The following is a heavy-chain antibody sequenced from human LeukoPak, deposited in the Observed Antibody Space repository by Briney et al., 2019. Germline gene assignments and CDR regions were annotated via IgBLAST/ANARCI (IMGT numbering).Heavy chain of an antibody. CDR1: GASISSGSFY. D-gene: IGHD1-14*01. V-gene: IGHV4-61*02. J-gene: IGHJ5*02. CDR3: ARDGVRTEADTYFDP. CDR2: IYSYGGT. Sequence: SQTLSLTCTVSGASISSGSFYWSWIRQSAGKGLEWIGRIYSYGGTKYNPSLKSRVSMSADTSKNEISLTLTSVTAADTAIYYCARDGVRTEADTYFDPWGQGALVTVSS.